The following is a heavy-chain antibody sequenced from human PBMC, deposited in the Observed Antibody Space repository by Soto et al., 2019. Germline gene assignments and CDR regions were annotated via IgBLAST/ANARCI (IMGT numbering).Heavy chain of an antibody. CDR1: GFTFSSYG. D-gene: IGHD2-2*01. Sequence: PGGSLRLSCAASGFTFSSYGMHWVRQAPGKGLEWVAVISYDGSNKYYADSVKGRFTISRDNSKNTLYLQMNSLRAEDTAVYYCAKDIYCSSTSCPPDYYYYGMDVWGQGTTVTVSS. CDR3: AKDIYCSSTSCPPDYYYYGMDV. CDR2: ISYDGSNK. J-gene: IGHJ6*02. V-gene: IGHV3-30*18.